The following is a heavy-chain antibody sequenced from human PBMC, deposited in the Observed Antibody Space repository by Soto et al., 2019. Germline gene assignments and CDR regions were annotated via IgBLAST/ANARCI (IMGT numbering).Heavy chain of an antibody. CDR3: ASAHYDILTGFDP. V-gene: IGHV3-48*01. Sequence: GGSLRLSCAASGFTFSSYSMNWVRQAPGKGLEWVSYISSSSSTIYYADSVKGRFTISRDNAKNSLYLQMNSLRAEDTAVYYCASAHYDILTGFDPWGQGTLVTVSS. CDR2: ISSSSSTI. CDR1: GFTFSSYS. D-gene: IGHD3-9*01. J-gene: IGHJ5*02.